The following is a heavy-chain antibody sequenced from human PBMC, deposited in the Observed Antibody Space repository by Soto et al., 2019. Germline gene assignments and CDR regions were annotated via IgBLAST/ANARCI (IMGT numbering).Heavy chain of an antibody. CDR2: ISYDGSNK. Sequence: QVQLVESGGGVVQPGRSLRLSCAASGFTFSSYGMHWVRQAPGKGLEWVAVISYDGSNKDYADSVKGRFTISRDNSKNTLDLKMTSLRAEDTAVYYCAKARLVWGSYRSSDYWGQGTLVTVSS. J-gene: IGHJ4*02. D-gene: IGHD3-16*02. CDR1: GFTFSSYG. CDR3: AKARLVWGSYRSSDY. V-gene: IGHV3-30*18.